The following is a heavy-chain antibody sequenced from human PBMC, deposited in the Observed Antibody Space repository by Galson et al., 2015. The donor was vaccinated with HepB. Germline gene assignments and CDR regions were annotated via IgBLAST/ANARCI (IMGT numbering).Heavy chain of an antibody. Sequence: SVKVSCKGSGYTFTSFHINWARQATGQGLEWMGWMDPNTGNTGYARNFQGRVTMTRNTSMSTAYMELSSLRSEDTAVYYCARHNYDFWSGYFGGTARNWFDPWGQGTLVTVSS. CDR2: MDPNTGNT. V-gene: IGHV1-8*01. CDR1: GYTFTSFH. CDR3: ARHNYDFWSGYFGGTARNWFDP. J-gene: IGHJ5*02. D-gene: IGHD3-3*01.